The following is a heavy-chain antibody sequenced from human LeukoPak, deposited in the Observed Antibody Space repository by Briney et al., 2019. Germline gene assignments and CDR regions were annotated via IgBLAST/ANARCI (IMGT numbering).Heavy chain of an antibody. D-gene: IGHD5-12*01. Sequence: GGSLRLSCAASGFTFSSYAMSWVRQAPGKGLEWVSAISGSGGSTYYADSVKGRFTISRDNSKNTLYLQMNSLRAEDTVVYYCAKDRPEWVIVATTPDYWGQGTLVTVSS. CDR1: GFTFSSYA. CDR2: ISGSGGST. CDR3: AKDRPEWVIVATTPDY. V-gene: IGHV3-23*01. J-gene: IGHJ4*02.